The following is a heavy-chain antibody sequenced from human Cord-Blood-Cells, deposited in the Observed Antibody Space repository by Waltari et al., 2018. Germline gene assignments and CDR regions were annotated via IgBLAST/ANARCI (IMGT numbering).Heavy chain of an antibody. J-gene: IGHJ4*02. V-gene: IGHV1-3*01. CDR2: INAGNDNT. CDR3: ARGGWSHSSSWYYFDY. Sequence: QVQLVQSGAEVKKPGASVKVSCKASGYTFTSYAMHWVRQAPGQRLEWMGWINAGNDNTKYSQKFQGRVTITRDTSASAAYMELSSLRSEDTAVYYCARGGWSHSSSWYYFDYWGQGTLVTVSS. CDR1: GYTFTSYA. D-gene: IGHD6-13*01.